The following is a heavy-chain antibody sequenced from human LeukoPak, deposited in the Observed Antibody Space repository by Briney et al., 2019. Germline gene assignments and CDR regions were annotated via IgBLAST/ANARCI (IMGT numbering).Heavy chain of an antibody. Sequence: GASVKVSCKASGYTFTSYDINWVRQATGQGLEWMGWMNPNSGNTGYAQKFQGRVTITRNTSISTAYMELSSLRSEDTAVYYCARGSSMVRGVSDYWGQGTLVTVSS. CDR1: GYTFTSYD. CDR3: ARGSSMVRGVSDY. D-gene: IGHD3-10*01. V-gene: IGHV1-8*03. J-gene: IGHJ4*02. CDR2: MNPNSGNT.